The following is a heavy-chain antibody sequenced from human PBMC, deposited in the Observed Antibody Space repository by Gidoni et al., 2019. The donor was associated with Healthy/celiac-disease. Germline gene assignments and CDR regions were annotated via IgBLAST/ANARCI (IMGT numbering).Heavy chain of an antibody. CDR2: IYYSGST. D-gene: IGHD3-10*01. J-gene: IGHJ4*02. CDR3: ASADYYGSGSFDY. V-gene: IGHV4-59*01. Sequence: QVQLQESGPGLVKPSETLSLTCTVPGRSISSYYWSWTRQPPGKGLEWIGYIYYSGSTNYNPSLKSRVTISVDTSKNQFSLKLSSVTAADTAVYYCASADYYGSGSFDYWGQGTLVTVSS. CDR1: GRSISSYY.